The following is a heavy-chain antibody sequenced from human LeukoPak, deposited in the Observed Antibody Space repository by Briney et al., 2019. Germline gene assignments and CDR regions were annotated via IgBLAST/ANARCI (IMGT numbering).Heavy chain of an antibody. J-gene: IGHJ4*02. CDR3: ARDFVLAPPGDY. D-gene: IGHD6-6*01. V-gene: IGHV3-66*01. CDR1: GFTVSTMY. Sequence: GGSLRLSCAASGFTVSTMYMTWVRLAPGKGLEYVAATFTSGDTNYADSVRGRFTVSRDNSKNTVYLQMNSLRVEDTAVYYCARDFVLAPPGDYWGQGTLVTVSS. CDR2: TFTSGDT.